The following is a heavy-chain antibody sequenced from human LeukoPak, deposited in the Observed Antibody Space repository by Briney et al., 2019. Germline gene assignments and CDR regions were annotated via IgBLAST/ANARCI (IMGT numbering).Heavy chain of an antibody. CDR1: GGTFSSYA. CDR3: ASPPGYCSSTSCNGAFDI. D-gene: IGHD2-2*01. CDR2: IIPIFGTA. V-gene: IGHV1-69*05. Sequence: SVKVSCKASGGTFSSYAISWVRQAPGQGREWMGGIIPIFGTANYAQKFQGRVTITTDESTSTAYMELSSLRSEDTAVYYCASPPGYCSSTSCNGAFDIWGQGTMVTVSS. J-gene: IGHJ3*02.